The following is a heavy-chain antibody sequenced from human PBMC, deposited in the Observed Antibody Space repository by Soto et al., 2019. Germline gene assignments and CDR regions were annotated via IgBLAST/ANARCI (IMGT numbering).Heavy chain of an antibody. J-gene: IGHJ6*02. CDR3: ARQGSWPYYYYGLDV. CDR2: ISTYNGDT. CDR1: GYTFTTSG. V-gene: IGHV1-18*01. D-gene: IGHD1-26*01. Sequence: QVQLVQSGPEVRKPGASVKVSCEASGYTFTTSGISWVRQVPGQGLEWMGWISTYNGDTNSAQNFQGRVLMTADTSTGTAYMEWMSLKSDDTAVYYCARQGSWPYYYYGLDVWGQGPTVTVSS.